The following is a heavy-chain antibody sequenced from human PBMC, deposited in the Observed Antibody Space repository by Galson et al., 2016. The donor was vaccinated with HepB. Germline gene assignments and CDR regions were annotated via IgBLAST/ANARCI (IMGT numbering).Heavy chain of an antibody. J-gene: IGHJ4*02. CDR3: GRHYSGSGNYIYYFDY. CDR1: GYSFTHYG. CDR2: IDPSDSHT. V-gene: IGHV5-10-1*01. D-gene: IGHD3-10*01. Sequence: QSGAEVKKPGESLRISCKASGYSFTHYGISWVRQMPGKGLEWMGRIDPSDSHTNYSPSFEGHVTFSADRSTSTAYLQWSSLKASDTAIYYCGRHYSGSGNYIYYFDYWGQGTLVTVSS.